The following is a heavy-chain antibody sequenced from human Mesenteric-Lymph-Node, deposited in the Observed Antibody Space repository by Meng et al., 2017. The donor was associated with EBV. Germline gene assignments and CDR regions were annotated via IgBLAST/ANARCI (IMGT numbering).Heavy chain of an antibody. D-gene: IGHD1-26*01. J-gene: IGHJ4*02. V-gene: IGHV4-30-4*01. CDR2: INYSGDT. Sequence: RQDACPGLVKPSQTVSLTCAVSGGSIAGGSYWSWFRQTPGKGLELIAFINYSGDTYYNPSLKSRLTISVDTYKDQFSLRLRSVTAADTAVYYCARRSGSYYGYFDYWGQGTLVTVSS. CDR1: GGSIAGGSY. CDR3: ARRSGSYYGYFDY.